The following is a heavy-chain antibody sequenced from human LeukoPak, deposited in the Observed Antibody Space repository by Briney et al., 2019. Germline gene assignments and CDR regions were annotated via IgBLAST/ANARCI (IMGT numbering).Heavy chain of an antibody. D-gene: IGHD3-10*01. Sequence: GGSLRLSCVASGFTFSGYWMHWVRQAPGKGLVWVSRINTDESSTAYADSVKGRFTISRDNAKNTLYLRMNSLRAEDTAVYYCARRHSYASGSSYAMDVWGQGTTVTVSS. CDR3: ARRHSYASGSSYAMDV. CDR2: INTDESST. CDR1: GFTFSGYW. J-gene: IGHJ6*02. V-gene: IGHV3-74*01.